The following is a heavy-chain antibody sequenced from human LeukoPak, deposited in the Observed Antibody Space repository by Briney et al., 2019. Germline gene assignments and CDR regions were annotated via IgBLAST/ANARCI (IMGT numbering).Heavy chain of an antibody. CDR2: ISGSGGST. Sequence: PGGSLRLSCAASGFTFSSYGMSWVRQAPGKGLEWVSAISGSGGSTYYADSVKGRFTISRDNSKNTLYLQMNSLRAEDTAVYYCARGLRFNYYYMDVWGKGTTVTVSS. J-gene: IGHJ6*03. CDR3: ARGLRFNYYYMDV. D-gene: IGHD3-10*01. CDR1: GFTFSSYG. V-gene: IGHV3-23*01.